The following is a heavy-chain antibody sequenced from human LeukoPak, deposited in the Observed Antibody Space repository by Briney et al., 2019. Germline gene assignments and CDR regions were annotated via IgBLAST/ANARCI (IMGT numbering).Heavy chain of an antibody. CDR2: INPNSGGT. J-gene: IGHJ6*03. V-gene: IGHV1-2*02. CDR1: GYTFTGYY. D-gene: IGHD3-3*01. Sequence: ASVKVSCKASGYTFTGYYMHWVRQAPGQGLEWMGWINPNSGGTNYAQKFQGRVTMTRDTSISTAYMELSRLRSDDTAVYYCANTYYDFWSGYHRKRDYYYYMDVWGKGTTVTVSS. CDR3: ANTYYDFWSGYHRKRDYYYYMDV.